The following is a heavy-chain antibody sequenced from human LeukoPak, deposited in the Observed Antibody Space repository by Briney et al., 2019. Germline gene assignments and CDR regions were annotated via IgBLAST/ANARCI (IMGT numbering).Heavy chain of an antibody. J-gene: IGHJ3*01. CDR3: AREFRTTTWAFDAFDL. V-gene: IGHV1-2*02. Sequence: GSVKVSCKASGYTFTDYYMHWVRQAPGQGLDWVGCINPTSGSTNYAQKFQGRVTMTRDTSNNTSYMELSRLRADDTAVYYCAREFRTTTWAFDAFDLWGQGTMVTVSS. CDR2: INPTSGST. D-gene: IGHD1/OR15-1a*01. CDR1: GYTFTDYY.